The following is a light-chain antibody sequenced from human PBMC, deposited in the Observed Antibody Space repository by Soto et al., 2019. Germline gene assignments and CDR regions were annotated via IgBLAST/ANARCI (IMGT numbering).Light chain of an antibody. CDR1: QGISNY. V-gene: IGKV1-27*01. CDR3: QQSYSTPR. J-gene: IGKJ5*01. Sequence: DIQMTQSPSSLSASVGDRVTITCRASQGISNYLAWYQQRPGKVPKLLIYAASTLQSGVPSRFSGSGSGTDFTLTISSLQPEDVATYYCQQSYSTPRFGQGTRLEIK. CDR2: AAS.